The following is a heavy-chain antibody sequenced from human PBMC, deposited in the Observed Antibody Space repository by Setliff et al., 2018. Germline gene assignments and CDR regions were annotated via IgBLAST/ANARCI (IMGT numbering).Heavy chain of an antibody. Sequence: VSCKASGGGFSSYGISWVRQAPGQGLEWMGRIIPIFGTANYTQKLQGRVTITADASANTAYMELSSLRSEDTAMYYCARDRYFYDSSGQRSGYYYFMDVWGRGTTVTVSS. CDR2: IIPIFGTA. D-gene: IGHD3-22*01. V-gene: IGHV1-69*15. CDR3: ARDRYFYDSSGQRSGYYYFMDV. CDR1: GGGFSSYG. J-gene: IGHJ6*03.